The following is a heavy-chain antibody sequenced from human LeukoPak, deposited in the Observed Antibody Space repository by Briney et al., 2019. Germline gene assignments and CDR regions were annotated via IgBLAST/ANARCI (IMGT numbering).Heavy chain of an antibody. CDR3: ATSRGEDYGEWFEYFQH. J-gene: IGHJ1*01. CDR2: IYSGGST. V-gene: IGHV3-66*02. Sequence: GGSLRLSCAASGFTVSSNYMSWVRQAPGKGLEWVSVIYSGGSTYYADSVKGRFTISRDNSKNTLYLQMNSLRAEDTAVYYCATSRGEDYGEWFEYFQHWGQGTLVTVSS. CDR1: GFTVSSNY. D-gene: IGHD4-17*01.